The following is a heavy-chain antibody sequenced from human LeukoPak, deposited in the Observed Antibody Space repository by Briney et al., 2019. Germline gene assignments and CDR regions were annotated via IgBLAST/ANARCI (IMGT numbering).Heavy chain of an antibody. CDR2: MSYDGSTK. J-gene: IGHJ4*02. CDR3: ARGLEATMGYFDY. D-gene: IGHD5-12*01. Sequence: GGSLRLSCAASGFTFSSYAMHWVRQAPGKGLEWLAVMSYDGSTKYYADSVKGRFTISRDNPKSTLYVQMDNLRAEDTAVYYCARGLEATMGYFDYWGQGTLVTVSS. V-gene: IGHV3-30*14. CDR1: GFTFSSYA.